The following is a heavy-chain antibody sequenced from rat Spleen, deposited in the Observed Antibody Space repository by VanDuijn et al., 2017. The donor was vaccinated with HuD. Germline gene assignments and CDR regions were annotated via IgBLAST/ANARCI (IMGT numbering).Heavy chain of an antibody. Sequence: QVQLKESGPGLVQPSQTLSLTCTVAGFSLTSYNVDWVRQPPGKGLEWIAALSSGGSTFYNSALMSRLSITRDTSKSQVFLKVNSLQTEDIATYYCVRGGNGPKDYYFDYWGQGVMVTVSS. D-gene: IGHD1-11*01. V-gene: IGHV2-6*01. J-gene: IGHJ2*01. CDR3: VRGGNGPKDYYFDY. CDR2: LSSGGST. CDR1: GFSLTSYN.